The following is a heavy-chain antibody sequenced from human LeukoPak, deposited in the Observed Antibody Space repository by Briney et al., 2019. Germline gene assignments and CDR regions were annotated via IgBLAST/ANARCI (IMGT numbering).Heavy chain of an antibody. Sequence: PGGSHRLSCAASGFSFSDAWMSWVRQIPGKGLEWVANIKQDGSEKYYVDSVKGRFTISRDNAKNSLYLQMNSLRAEDTAVYYCARRGAKGRAFDIWGQGTMVTVSS. CDR2: IKQDGSEK. CDR3: ARRGAKGRAFDI. V-gene: IGHV3-7*01. CDR1: GFSFSDAW. D-gene: IGHD1-26*01. J-gene: IGHJ3*02.